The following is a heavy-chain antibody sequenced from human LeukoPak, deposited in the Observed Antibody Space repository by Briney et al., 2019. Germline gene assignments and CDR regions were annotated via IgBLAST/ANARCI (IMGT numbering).Heavy chain of an antibody. CDR1: GGSISSSGSY. V-gene: IGHV4-39*07. D-gene: IGHD6-6*01. Sequence: PSETLSLTCTVSGGSISSSGSYWGWIRQPPGKGLEWIGSIYYSGNTYNPSLKSRVTISVDTSTNQFSLNLTSVNAADTAVYYCARVMAARREDLNWFDPWGQGTLVTVSS. CDR2: IYYSGNT. J-gene: IGHJ5*02. CDR3: ARVMAARREDLNWFDP.